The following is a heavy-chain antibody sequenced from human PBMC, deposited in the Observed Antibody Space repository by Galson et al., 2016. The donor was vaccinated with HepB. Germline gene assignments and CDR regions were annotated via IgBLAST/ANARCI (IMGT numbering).Heavy chain of an antibody. V-gene: IGHV1-18*01. CDR1: GFTFTSYG. CDR2: ISAYNGNT. D-gene: IGHD3-3*01. CDR3: AAAGVVTNQIGYYYYYGMDV. J-gene: IGHJ6*02. Sequence: SVKVSCKASGFTFTSYGITWVRQAPGQGLEWMGWISAYNGNTNYAQKLQGRVTMTTDTSTSTAYMELRSLRSDDTAVYCCAAAGVVTNQIGYYYYYGMDVWGQGTTVTVSS.